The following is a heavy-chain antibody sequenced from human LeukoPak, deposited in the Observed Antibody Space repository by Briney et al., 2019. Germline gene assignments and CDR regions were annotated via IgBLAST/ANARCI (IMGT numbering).Heavy chain of an antibody. D-gene: IGHD3-22*01. CDR3: ARKLHYYDSSGYFDY. J-gene: IGHJ4*02. V-gene: IGHV3-48*01. CDR2: ISSSSSTI. CDR1: GFTFSSYS. Sequence: GGSLRLSCAASGFTFSSYSMNWVRQTPGKGLEWVSSISSSSSTIYYADSVKGRFTISRDNAKNSLYLQMNSLRAEDTAVYYCARKLHYYDSSGYFDYWGQGTLVTVSS.